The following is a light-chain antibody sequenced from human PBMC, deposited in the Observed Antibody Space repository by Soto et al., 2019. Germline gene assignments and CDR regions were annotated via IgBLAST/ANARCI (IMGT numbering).Light chain of an antibody. CDR3: CSYSNSNDLV. V-gene: IGLV2-8*01. J-gene: IGLJ3*02. CDR1: SSDVGNYNS. CDR2: DVS. Sequence: QSALTQPPCASGSPGQSVTISCTGTSSDVGNYNSVSWYQQHPGKAPKLMIFDVSRRPSGVPHRFSVSKSGNTASLTVSGLHPEDEADYYCCSYSNSNDLVFGGGTKLTVL.